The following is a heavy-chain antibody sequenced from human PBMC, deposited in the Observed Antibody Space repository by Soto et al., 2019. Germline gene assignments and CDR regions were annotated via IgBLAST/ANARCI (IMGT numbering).Heavy chain of an antibody. Sequence: ASVKVSCKASGGTFSSYAISWVRQAPGQGLEWMGGIIPILGIANYAQKFQGRVTITADKSTSTAYMELSSPRSEDTAVYYCARESTVTTLGYYYGMDVWGQGTTVTVSS. CDR3: ARESTVTTLGYYYGMDV. CDR2: IIPILGIA. D-gene: IGHD4-4*01. V-gene: IGHV1-69*10. CDR1: GGTFSSYA. J-gene: IGHJ6*02.